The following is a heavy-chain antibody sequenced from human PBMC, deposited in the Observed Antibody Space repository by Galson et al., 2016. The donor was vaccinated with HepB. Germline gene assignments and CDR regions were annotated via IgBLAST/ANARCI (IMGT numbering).Heavy chain of an antibody. CDR3: AKKASKRGYNYIDH. V-gene: IGHV3-23*01. Sequence: SLRLSCAASGITFTNYAMTWVRQAPGKGLEWVSTISGSGGDTYLADSVKGRFTISRDNSNNTLSLQTNNLRAENTAVYYCAKKASKRGYNYIDHWGQGTLVTVSS. J-gene: IGHJ4*02. CDR2: ISGSGGDT. D-gene: IGHD5-18*01. CDR1: GITFTNYA.